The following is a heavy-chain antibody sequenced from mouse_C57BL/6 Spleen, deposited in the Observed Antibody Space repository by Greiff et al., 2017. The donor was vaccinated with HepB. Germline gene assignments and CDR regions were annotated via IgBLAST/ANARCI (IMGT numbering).Heavy chain of an antibody. CDR2: IRSKSNNYAT. V-gene: IGHV10-1*01. J-gene: IGHJ3*01. Sequence: EVKLVESGGGLVQPKGSLKLSCAASGFSFNTYAMNWVRQAPGKGLEWVARIRSKSNNYATYYADSVKDRFTISRDDSESMLYLQMNNLKTEDTAMYYCVRGTGTEFAYWGQGTLVTVSA. D-gene: IGHD4-1*01. CDR1: GFSFNTYA. CDR3: VRGTGTEFAY.